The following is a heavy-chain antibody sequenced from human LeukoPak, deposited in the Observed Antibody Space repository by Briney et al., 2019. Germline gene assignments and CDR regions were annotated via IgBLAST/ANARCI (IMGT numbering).Heavy chain of an antibody. J-gene: IGHJ4*02. CDR3: ARDIAYDSSGYYSPHFDY. V-gene: IGHV3-66*01. D-gene: IGHD3-22*01. Sequence: RGSRRLSCAASGLTVSSIYMSWVRQTPGKGLEWVSVIYRGGSTYYADSVKGRLTISRDNSKNTLYLQMNSLRAEDTAVYYCARDIAYDSSGYYSPHFDYWGQGTLVTVSS. CDR1: GLTVSSIY. CDR2: IYRGGST.